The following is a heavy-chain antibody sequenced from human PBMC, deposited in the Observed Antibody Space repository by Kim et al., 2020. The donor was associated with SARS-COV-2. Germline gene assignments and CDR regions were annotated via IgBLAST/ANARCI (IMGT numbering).Heavy chain of an antibody. Sequence: SETLSLTCTVSGGSISSSSYYWGWIRQPPGKGLEWIGSIYYSGSTYYNPSLKSRVTISVDTSKNQFSLKLSSVTAADTAVYYCARHPLPYSSGWRQYNWFDPWGQGTLVTVSS. CDR3: ARHPLPYSSGWRQYNWFDP. V-gene: IGHV4-39*01. CDR1: GGSISSSSYY. CDR2: IYYSGST. J-gene: IGHJ5*02. D-gene: IGHD6-19*01.